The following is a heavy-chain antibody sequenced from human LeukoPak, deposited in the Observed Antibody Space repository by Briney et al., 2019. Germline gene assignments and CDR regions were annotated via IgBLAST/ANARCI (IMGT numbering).Heavy chain of an antibody. CDR3: ARGRLSDGYKPDFDY. CDR2: IYTSGST. V-gene: IGHV4-61*02. CDR1: GGSISSGSYY. D-gene: IGHD5-24*01. Sequence: SETLSLTCTVSGGSISSGSYYWSWIRQPAGKGLEWIGRIYTSGSTNYNPSLKSRVTISVDTSKNQFSLKLSSVTAADTAVYYCARGRLSDGYKPDFDYWGQGTLVTVSS. J-gene: IGHJ4*02.